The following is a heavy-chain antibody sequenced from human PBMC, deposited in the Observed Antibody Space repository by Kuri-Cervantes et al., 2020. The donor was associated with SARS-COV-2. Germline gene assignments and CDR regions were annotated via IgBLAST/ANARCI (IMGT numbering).Heavy chain of an antibody. D-gene: IGHD1-7*01. CDR2: IDPSDSYT. J-gene: IGHJ3*02. CDR1: GYSFTSYW. CDR3: ARHQNYRMDDPFDI. V-gene: IGHV5-10-1*01. Sequence: KVSCKGSGYSFTSYWISWVRQMPGKGLEWMGRIDPSDSYTNYSPSFQGHVTISADKSISTAYLQWSSLKASDTAMYYCARHQNYRMDDPFDIWGQGTMVTVSS.